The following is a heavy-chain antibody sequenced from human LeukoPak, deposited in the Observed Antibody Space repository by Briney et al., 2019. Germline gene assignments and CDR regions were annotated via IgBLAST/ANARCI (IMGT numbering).Heavy chain of an antibody. CDR3: ARARIVVVPAAIRRPFEFDP. CDR2: INPNSGGT. Sequence: ASVKVSCKASGYTFTGYYMHRVRQAPGQGLEWMGWINPNSGGTNYAQKFQGRVTMTRDTSISTAYMELRSLRSDDTAVYYCARARIVVVPAAIRRPFEFDPWGQGTLVTVSS. CDR1: GYTFTGYY. J-gene: IGHJ5*02. D-gene: IGHD2-2*02. V-gene: IGHV1-2*02.